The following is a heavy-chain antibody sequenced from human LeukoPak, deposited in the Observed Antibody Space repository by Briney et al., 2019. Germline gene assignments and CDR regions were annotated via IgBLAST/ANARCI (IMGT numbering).Heavy chain of an antibody. V-gene: IGHV2-5*01. Sequence: PTLVXXXXXXTLTCXFSGFSLSTRGVAVGWIRQPPGKALEWLSLIYWNDEKHFSPSLKSRLTITKDTSKNQVVLTMNNMXPVDTATYYCAHRLGGYFDYWGQGTLVTVSS. CDR1: GFSLSTRGVA. D-gene: IGHD4-23*01. CDR3: AHRLGGYFDY. CDR2: IYWNDEK. J-gene: IGHJ4*02.